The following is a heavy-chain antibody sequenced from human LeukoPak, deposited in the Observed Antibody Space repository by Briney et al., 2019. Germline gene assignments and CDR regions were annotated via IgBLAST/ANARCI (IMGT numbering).Heavy chain of an antibody. CDR3: ARMGYYYGSGNYPLYYFDY. J-gene: IGHJ4*02. CDR1: GGTFSSYG. V-gene: IGHV1-69*13. D-gene: IGHD3-10*01. CDR2: IIPIFGTA. Sequence: SVKVSCKASGGTFSSYGISWVRQAPGQGLEWMGGIIPIFGTANYAQKFQGRVTITADDSTSTAYMELSSLRSEDTAVYYCARMGYYYGSGNYPLYYFDYWGQGTLVTVSS.